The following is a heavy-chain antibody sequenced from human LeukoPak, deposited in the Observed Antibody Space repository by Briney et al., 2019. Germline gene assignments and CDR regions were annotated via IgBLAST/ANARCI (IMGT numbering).Heavy chain of an antibody. CDR3: AKGGGYEAQYYYYYLDV. CDR2: IRYDGSNK. D-gene: IGHD5-12*01. CDR1: GFTFISYG. V-gene: IGHV3-30*02. J-gene: IGHJ6*03. Sequence: GGSLRLSCAASGFTFISYGMHWVRQAPGKGLEWVAFIRYDGSNKYYADSVKGRFTIPRDNSKNTLYLQMKSLRAEDTAVYYCAKGGGYEAQYYYYYLDVWGKGTTVTISS.